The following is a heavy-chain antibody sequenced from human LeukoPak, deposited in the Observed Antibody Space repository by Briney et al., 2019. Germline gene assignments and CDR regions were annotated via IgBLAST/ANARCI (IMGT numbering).Heavy chain of an antibody. CDR2: IYYSGST. Sequence: SETLSLTCTVSGGSISSSSYYWGWIRQAPGNGLEWIGSIYYSGSTYYNPSLESRVTVSLDKSKNQLSLNLTSVTAADTAVYYCSRENGAFSPFGYWGQGTLVTVLS. D-gene: IGHD2-8*01. J-gene: IGHJ4*02. V-gene: IGHV4-39*07. CDR3: SRENGAFSPFGY. CDR1: GGSISSSSYY.